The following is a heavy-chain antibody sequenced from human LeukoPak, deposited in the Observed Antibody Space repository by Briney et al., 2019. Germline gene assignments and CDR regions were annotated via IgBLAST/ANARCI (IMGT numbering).Heavy chain of an antibody. V-gene: IGHV3-7*01. CDR1: GFTFSRYW. Sequence: GESLRLSCAASGFTFSRYWMSWVRQAPGKGPEWVANIKQDGSQKSYVDSVKGRFTISRDNANNLLYLQMNSLRAEDTAVYYCARVGTYYYGSGSYSWWFDPWGQGTLVTVSS. J-gene: IGHJ5*02. CDR2: IKQDGSQK. D-gene: IGHD3-10*01. CDR3: ARVGTYYYGSGSYSWWFDP.